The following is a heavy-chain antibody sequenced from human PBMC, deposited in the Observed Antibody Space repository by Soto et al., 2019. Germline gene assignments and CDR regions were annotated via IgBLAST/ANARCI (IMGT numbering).Heavy chain of an antibody. D-gene: IGHD4-17*01. CDR1: GFTFSSYG. CDR2: IWYDGSNK. J-gene: IGHJ6*02. CDR3: ARALPPTTVVTPYYYYGMDV. Sequence: QVQLVESGGGVVQPGRSLRLSCAASGFTFSSYGMHWVRQAPGKGLEWVAVIWYDGSNKYYADSVKGRFTISRDNSKNTLYLQMNSLRAEDTAVYYCARALPPTTVVTPYYYYGMDVWGQGTTVTVSS. V-gene: IGHV3-33*01.